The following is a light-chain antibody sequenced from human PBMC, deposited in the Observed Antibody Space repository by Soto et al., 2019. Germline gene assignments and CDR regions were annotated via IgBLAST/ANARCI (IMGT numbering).Light chain of an antibody. V-gene: IGKV1-39*01. CDR1: QSISTY. CDR2: GAS. CDR3: QQRHMWPIT. Sequence: DSQMTQSKSSLSASVGDRVTFTCRASQSISTYLNWYEQKPGKAPNLLIYGASNLQSGVPSRFSGGGSGTDFTLTISSLEPEDSAVYYCQQRHMWPITFGQGTRLEIK. J-gene: IGKJ5*01.